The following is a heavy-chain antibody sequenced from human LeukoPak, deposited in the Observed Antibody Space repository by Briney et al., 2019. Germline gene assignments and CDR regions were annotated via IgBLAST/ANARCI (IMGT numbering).Heavy chain of an antibody. CDR1: GGSISSSSYY. J-gene: IGHJ4*02. Sequence: SETLSLTCTVSGGSISSSSYYWGWIRQPPGKGLEWIGSIYYSGSTYYNPSLKSRVTISVDMSKNQFSLKLSSVTAADTAVYYCARGVEMATSFDYWGQGTLVTVSS. CDR3: ARGVEMATSFDY. V-gene: IGHV4-39*07. CDR2: IYYSGST. D-gene: IGHD5-24*01.